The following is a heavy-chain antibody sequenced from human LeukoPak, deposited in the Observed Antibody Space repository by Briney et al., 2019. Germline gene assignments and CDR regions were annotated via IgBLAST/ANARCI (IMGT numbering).Heavy chain of an antibody. CDR2: IFYSGST. CDR1: GGSISSSSYY. J-gene: IGHJ3*02. V-gene: IGHV4-39*07. Sequence: SETLSLTCTVSGGSISSSSYYWGWVRQPPGKALEWIGNIFYSGSTYYSPSLKSRVTISVDTSKNQFSLKLSSVTAADTAVYYCARRRYHYCYMDIWGQGTMVTVSS. D-gene: IGHD2-15*01. CDR3: ARRRYHYCYMDI.